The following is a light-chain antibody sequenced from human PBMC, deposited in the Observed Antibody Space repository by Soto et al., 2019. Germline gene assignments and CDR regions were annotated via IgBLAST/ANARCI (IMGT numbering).Light chain of an antibody. Sequence: QSALTQPAYVSGSPGQSITISCTGTSSDVGSYNLVSWYQHHPGKAPKLMIYEVSKRPSGVSNRFSGSKSGNTASLTISGLQAEDEADYYCCSYAGSSTFYVFGTWTKVTVL. CDR3: CSYAGSSTFYV. CDR1: SSDVGSYNL. J-gene: IGLJ1*01. CDR2: EVS. V-gene: IGLV2-23*02.